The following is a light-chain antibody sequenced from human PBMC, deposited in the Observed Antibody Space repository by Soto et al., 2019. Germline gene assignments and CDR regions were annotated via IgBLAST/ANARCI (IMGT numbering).Light chain of an antibody. CDR3: QQYSTSPLT. CDR1: QSVSSGY. J-gene: IGKJ4*01. Sequence: IVLTQSPATLSLSPGETATLSCGASQSVSSGYFAWYQQKPGLAPRLLIFDSSSRATGVPDRFSGSGSGTDFTLTIRRLEPEDFAVYFCQQYSTSPLTFGGGTKVEIK. V-gene: IGKV3D-20*01. CDR2: DSS.